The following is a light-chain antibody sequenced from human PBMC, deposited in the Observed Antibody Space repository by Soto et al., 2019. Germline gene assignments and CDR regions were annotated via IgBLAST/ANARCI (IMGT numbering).Light chain of an antibody. Sequence: DIVLTQSPGTLSLSPGERATLSCRASQSVSSSYLAWYQQKPGQAPRLLIYGASSRATGIPDRFSGSGSGTDFTLTISRLEPEDFAVYYWQQDGSARSFGQGTKLEIK. V-gene: IGKV3-20*01. CDR2: GAS. J-gene: IGKJ2*01. CDR3: QQDGSARS. CDR1: QSVSSSY.